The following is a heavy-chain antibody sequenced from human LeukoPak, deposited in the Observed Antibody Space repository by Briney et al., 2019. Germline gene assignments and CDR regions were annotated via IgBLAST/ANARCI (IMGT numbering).Heavy chain of an antibody. Sequence: GGSLRLSCAASGFTFSIHSMNWVRQAPGRGLEWVSAISDSGDSIYYADSVKGRFTVSRDNSKNTLYLQMNSLRAEDTAVYYCAKKMTITGWLYYFDYWGQGTLVTVSS. D-gene: IGHD5-24*01. CDR1: GFTFSIHS. J-gene: IGHJ4*02. V-gene: IGHV3-23*01. CDR3: AKKMTITGWLYYFDY. CDR2: ISDSGDSI.